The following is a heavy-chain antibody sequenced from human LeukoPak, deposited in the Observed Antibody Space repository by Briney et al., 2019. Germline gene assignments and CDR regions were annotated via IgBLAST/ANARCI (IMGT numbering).Heavy chain of an antibody. CDR3: AKEVSGSPYFDY. J-gene: IGHJ4*02. V-gene: IGHV3-23*01. Sequence: GGSLRLSCAASKLTFSHYWMSWVRQAPGKGLEWVSGISGSGGSAYYADSVKGRFTFSRDNSKNTLYLQMNSLRAEDTAVYYCAKEVSGSPYFDYWGQGTLVTVSS. CDR1: KLTFSHYW. CDR2: ISGSGGSA. D-gene: IGHD3-10*01.